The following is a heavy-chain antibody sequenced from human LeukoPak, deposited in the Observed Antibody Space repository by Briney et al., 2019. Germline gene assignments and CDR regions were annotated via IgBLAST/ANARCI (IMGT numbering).Heavy chain of an antibody. Sequence: GGSLRLSSAASGFTFSNAWMSWVRQAPGKGVEWVGRIKSKTDGGRTDYAAPVKSRFTISRDDSQNTLYMQMNSLKSENTAVYYCTTAFPGLLRYFDWLLTNPDYWGQGTLVTVSS. CDR3: TTAFPGLLRYFDWLLTNPDY. V-gene: IGHV3-15*01. CDR1: GFTFSNAW. CDR2: IKSKTDGGRT. D-gene: IGHD3-9*01. J-gene: IGHJ4*02.